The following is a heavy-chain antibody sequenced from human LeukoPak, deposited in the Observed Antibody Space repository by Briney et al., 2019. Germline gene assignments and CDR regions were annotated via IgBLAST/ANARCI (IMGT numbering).Heavy chain of an antibody. CDR1: GYTFTGYY. J-gene: IGHJ5*02. V-gene: IGHV1-2*02. Sequence: ASVKVSCKASGYTFTGYYMNWVRQAPGQGLEWMGWINSDSGFTKYAQKFQGRATMTRGTSITTVYMDLTRLTSDDTAVYYCARNFDMKGFDPWGQGTLVTVSS. CDR2: INSDSGFT. CDR3: ARNFDMKGFDP. D-gene: IGHD3-9*01.